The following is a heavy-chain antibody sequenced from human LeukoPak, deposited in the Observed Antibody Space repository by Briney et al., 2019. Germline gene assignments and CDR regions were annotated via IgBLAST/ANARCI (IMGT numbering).Heavy chain of an antibody. CDR1: GYSISSGYY. CDR2: LYHSGST. V-gene: IGHV4-38-2*02. D-gene: IGHD2-21*01. Sequence: SETLSLTCTVSGYSISSGYYWGWIRQPPGKGLEWIGSLYHSGSTYYNPSLKSRVTISIDTSKNQFSLKLSSVTAADTAVYYCASYVVVNPIDYWGQGTLVTVSS. CDR3: ASYVVVNPIDY. J-gene: IGHJ4*02.